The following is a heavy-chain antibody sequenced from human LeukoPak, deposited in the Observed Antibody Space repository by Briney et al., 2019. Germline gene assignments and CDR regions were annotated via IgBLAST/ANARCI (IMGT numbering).Heavy chain of an antibody. V-gene: IGHV3-21*01. D-gene: IGHD2-2*01. CDR1: GFAFDTYS. J-gene: IGHJ5*02. CDR3: ARAGSTNSWFDP. CDR2: ISSWSSFI. Sequence: GGSLRLSCAASGFAFDTYSMTWVRQAPGKGLEWVSSISSWSSFIYSVDSVTGRFTISRDNAKNSLYLQMNSLRAEDTAVYYCARAGSTNSWFDPWGQGPLVIVSS.